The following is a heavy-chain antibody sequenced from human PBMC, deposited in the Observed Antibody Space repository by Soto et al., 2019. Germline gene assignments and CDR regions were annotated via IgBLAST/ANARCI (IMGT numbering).Heavy chain of an antibody. Sequence: SVKVSCKASGFSFSDYFMHWVRQAPGQGLEWMGGIIPIFGTANYAQKFQGRVTITADESTSTAYMELSSLRSEDTAVYYCARAGSSSDYWGQGTLVTVSS. V-gene: IGHV1-69*13. J-gene: IGHJ4*02. CDR1: GFSFSDYF. CDR2: IIPIFGTA. D-gene: IGHD6-6*01. CDR3: ARAGSSSDY.